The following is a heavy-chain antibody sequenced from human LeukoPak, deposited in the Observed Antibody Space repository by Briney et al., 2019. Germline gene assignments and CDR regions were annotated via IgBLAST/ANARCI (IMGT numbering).Heavy chain of an antibody. CDR3: ARGGGYFNY. V-gene: IGHV4-4*02. J-gene: IGHJ4*02. CDR2: VYYSGTT. CDR1: GGSISSSNW. D-gene: IGHD3-16*01. Sequence: PSGTLSLTCAVSGGSISSSNWWSWVRQPPGKGLEWIGSVYYSGTTSYNPSLKSRVTISVDMSKNHFSLRLSSVTAADTAVYYCARGGGYFNYWGQGTLVTVSS.